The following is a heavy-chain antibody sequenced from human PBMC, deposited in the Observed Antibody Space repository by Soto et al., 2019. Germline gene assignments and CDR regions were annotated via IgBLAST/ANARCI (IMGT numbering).Heavy chain of an antibody. CDR1: GFTFSSYA. V-gene: IGHV3-23*01. Sequence: XGSLRPSFAAAGFTFSSYAMSWVRQAPGKGLEWVSAIIGSGGSTYYADSVKGRFTISRDNSKNTLYLQMNSLRAEDTAVYYCAKSGQWLAYYYFDSWGQGTLVTVSS. CDR2: IIGSGGST. J-gene: IGHJ4*02. D-gene: IGHD6-19*01. CDR3: AKSGQWLAYYYFDS.